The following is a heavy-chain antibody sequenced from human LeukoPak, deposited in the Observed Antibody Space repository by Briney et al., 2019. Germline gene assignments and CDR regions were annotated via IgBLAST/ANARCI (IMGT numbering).Heavy chain of an antibody. CDR3: TTGGWYGGDF. CDR1: GFIFSNAW. V-gene: IGHV3-15*01. Sequence: GGSLRLSCAASGFIFSNAWMSWVRQTPGKGLEWVGRLKSKIDGGTIDYAAPVKGRFTISKDDSKNTLYLQINSLETEDTGVYDCTTGGWYGGDFWGQGTLVTVSS. J-gene: IGHJ4*02. D-gene: IGHD6-19*01. CDR2: LKSKIDGGTI.